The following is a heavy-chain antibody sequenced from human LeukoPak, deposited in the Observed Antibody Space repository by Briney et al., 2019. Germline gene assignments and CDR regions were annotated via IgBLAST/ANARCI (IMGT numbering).Heavy chain of an antibody. CDR1: GGSISSYY. J-gene: IGHJ4*02. V-gene: IGHV4-59*01. D-gene: IGHD3-10*01. Sequence: SETLSLTCTVSGGSISSYYWSWIRQPLGKGLEWIGYIYYSGSTNYNPSLKSRVTISVDTSKNQFSLKLSSVTAADTAVYYCARWRYMNKAYGSGSYYFDYWGQGTLLTVSS. CDR3: ARWRYMNKAYGSGSYYFDY. CDR2: IYYSGST.